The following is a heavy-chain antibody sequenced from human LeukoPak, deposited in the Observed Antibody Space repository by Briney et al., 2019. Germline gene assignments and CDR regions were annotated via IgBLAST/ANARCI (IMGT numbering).Heavy chain of an antibody. CDR1: GFTFSSYS. J-gene: IGHJ4*02. CDR3: ARIAGYGGNSWRFDY. CDR2: ITSSSSTI. D-gene: IGHD4-23*01. V-gene: IGHV3-48*04. Sequence: PGGSLRLSCAASGFTFSSYSMNWVRQAPGKGLEWVSYITSSSSTIHYADSVKGRFTISRDNAKNSLYLQMNSLRAEDTAVYYCARIAGYGGNSWRFDYWGQGTLVTVSS.